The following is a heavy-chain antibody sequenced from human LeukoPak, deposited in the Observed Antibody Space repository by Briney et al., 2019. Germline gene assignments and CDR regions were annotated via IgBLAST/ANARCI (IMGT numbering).Heavy chain of an antibody. J-gene: IGHJ5*02. V-gene: IGHV1-2*02. CDR2: INPNSGGT. D-gene: IGHD4-17*01. CDR3: ARDRYGLSANWFDP. CDR1: GYTFTGYY. Sequence: GASVKVSCKASGYTFTGYYMHWVRQAPGQGLEWMGWINPNSGGTNYAQKFQGRVTMTRDTSISTAYMELSRLRSDDTAVYYCARDRYGLSANWFDPWGQGTLVTVSS.